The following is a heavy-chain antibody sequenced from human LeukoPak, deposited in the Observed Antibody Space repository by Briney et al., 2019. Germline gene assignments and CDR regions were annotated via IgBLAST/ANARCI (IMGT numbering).Heavy chain of an antibody. Sequence: PGRSLRLSCAASGFTFDDYTMHWVRQAPGKGLEWVSSVSWNSGTIGYADSVKGRFSISRDNAKNSLYLQMNSLRAEDTALYYCAKAGWYYGMDVWGQGTTVTVSS. CDR2: VSWNSGTI. J-gene: IGHJ6*02. V-gene: IGHV3-9*01. CDR1: GFTFDDYT. CDR3: AKAGWYYGMDV.